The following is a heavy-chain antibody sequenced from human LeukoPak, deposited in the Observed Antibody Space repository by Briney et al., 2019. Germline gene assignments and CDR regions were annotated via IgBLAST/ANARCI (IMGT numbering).Heavy chain of an antibody. J-gene: IGHJ3*02. CDR1: GFTFSSYA. V-gene: IGHV3-23*01. D-gene: IGHD3-9*01. CDR3: AKESTLRYQGDAFDI. CDR2: ISSGGTT. Sequence: QAGGSLRLSCAASGFTFSSYAMSWVRQAPGKGLEWVSLISSGGTTYYADSVKGRFTISRDNSKNTLYLQMNSLRAEDTAVYYCAKESTLRYQGDAFDIWGQGTMVTVSS.